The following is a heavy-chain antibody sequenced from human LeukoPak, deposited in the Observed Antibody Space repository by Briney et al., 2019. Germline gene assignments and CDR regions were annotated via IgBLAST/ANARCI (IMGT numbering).Heavy chain of an antibody. Sequence: GGSLRLSCAASGFTFSSYWMSWVRQAPGKGLEWVANIKQDGSEKYNVDSVKGRFTISRDNAKNSLYLQMNSLRADDTAVYYCARGGSAWSDFDYWGQGTLVTVSS. V-gene: IGHV3-7*01. D-gene: IGHD3-16*01. CDR2: IKQDGSEK. CDR3: ARGGSAWSDFDY. CDR1: GFTFSSYW. J-gene: IGHJ4*02.